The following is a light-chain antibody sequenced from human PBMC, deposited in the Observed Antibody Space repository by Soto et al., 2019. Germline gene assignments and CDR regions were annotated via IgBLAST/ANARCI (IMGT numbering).Light chain of an antibody. CDR3: CSYAVANTLV. CDR1: SSNFGGNT. J-gene: IGLJ3*02. CDR2: GND. Sequence: QSVLTQPPSASGTPGQRVIISCSGSSSNFGGNTANWYQQFPGTAPKVLIYGNDQRPSGVPDRFSGSKSGNTASLTISGLQSEDEADYYCCSYAVANTLVFGGGTKLTVL. V-gene: IGLV1-44*01.